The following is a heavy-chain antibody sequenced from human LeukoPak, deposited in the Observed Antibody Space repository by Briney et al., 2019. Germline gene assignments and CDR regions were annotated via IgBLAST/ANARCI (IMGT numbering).Heavy chain of an antibody. CDR2: IYYSGST. V-gene: IGHV4-39*07. CDR1: GGSISSSSFY. CDR3: ARERAMNDSNAFDI. Sequence: PSETLSLTCTVSGGSISSSSFYWGWIRQPPGKGLEWIGSIYYSGSTYYNPSLKSRVTISVDTSKNQFSLKLSSVIAADTAVYYCARERAMNDSNAFDIWGQGTMVTVSS. D-gene: IGHD2-21*02. J-gene: IGHJ3*02.